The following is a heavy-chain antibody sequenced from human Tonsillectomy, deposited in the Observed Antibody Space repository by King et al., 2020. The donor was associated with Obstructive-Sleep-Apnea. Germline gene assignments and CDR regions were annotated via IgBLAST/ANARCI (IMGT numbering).Heavy chain of an antibody. J-gene: IGHJ4*02. CDR1: GFTFSSYA. CDR2: ISGSGGST. V-gene: IGHV3-23*04. CDR3: AKRPVLWESSSDTRGSGD. D-gene: IGHD6-13*01. Sequence: VQLVESGGGLVQPGGSLRLSCAASGFTFSSYAMSWVRQAPGKGLEWVSAISGSGGSTYYADSVKGRLTISRDNSKNTLCLQMNSLRAEDTAVYYCAKRPVLWESSSDTRGSGDWGQGTLVTVSS.